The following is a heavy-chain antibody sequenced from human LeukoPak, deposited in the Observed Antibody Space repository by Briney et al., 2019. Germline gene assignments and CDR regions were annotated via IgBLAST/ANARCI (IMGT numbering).Heavy chain of an antibody. V-gene: IGHV3-23*01. J-gene: IGHJ4*02. CDR2: ISGSVTNT. CDR3: EKSARGFDY. CDR1: AFTSDDYA. Sequence: GRSLRLSCAPSAFTSDDYAMHWVRQAPGKCLEWGSAISGSVTNTYYADSVKGRFSISRDNSKNTLYLQMNTLRAEDTAVYYCEKSARGFDYWGQGTLVTVSS.